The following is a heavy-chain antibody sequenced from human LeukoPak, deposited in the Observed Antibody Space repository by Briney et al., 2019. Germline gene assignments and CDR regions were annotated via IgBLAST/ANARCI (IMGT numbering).Heavy chain of an antibody. CDR3: ARLEGSWAFDI. CDR1: GDSISGSGYY. J-gene: IGHJ3*02. D-gene: IGHD3-10*01. CDR2: IYYSGTT. V-gene: IGHV4-31*03. Sequence: SQTLSLTCTVSGDSISGSGYYWNWIRQHPGKGLEWFGYIYYSGTTYYNPSLKSRVTMSVDTSKNQFSLKLSSVTAADTAVYYCARLEGSWAFDIWGQGTVVTVSS.